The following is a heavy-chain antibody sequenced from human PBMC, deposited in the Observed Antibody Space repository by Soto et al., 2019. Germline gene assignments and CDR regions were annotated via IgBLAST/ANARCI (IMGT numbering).Heavy chain of an antibody. CDR2: IWSDGNNR. D-gene: IGHD1-20*01. V-gene: IGHV3-33*01. J-gene: IGHJ4*02. CDR1: GFTFTNYG. CDR3: ARDSIRVPADFDY. Sequence: GGSLRLSCAAYGFTFTNYGFHWVRQAPGKGLEWVAAIWSDGNNRYNGGAVEGRFTISKDNSKNMLYLQMNDLRVEDTALYYCARDSIRVPADFDYWGQGTLVTVSS.